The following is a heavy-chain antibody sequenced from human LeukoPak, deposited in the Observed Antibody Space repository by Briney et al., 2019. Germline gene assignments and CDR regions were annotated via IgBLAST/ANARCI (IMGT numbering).Heavy chain of an antibody. CDR2: SYSGGNA. D-gene: IGHD1-26*01. Sequence: SETLSLICTVSGASTSAFYWSWIRQSPGKGLEWIGYSYSGGNANYNPSLKSRVTITIDTSENQFSLRLTSVTAADTAVYFCAHSKRGGGYYINAFAVWGQGALVTISS. CDR3: AHSKRGGGYYINAFAV. CDR1: GASTSAFY. J-gene: IGHJ3*01. V-gene: IGHV4-59*01.